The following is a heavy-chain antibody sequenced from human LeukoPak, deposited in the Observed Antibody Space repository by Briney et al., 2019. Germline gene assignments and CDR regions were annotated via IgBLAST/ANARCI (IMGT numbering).Heavy chain of an antibody. CDR2: IIPILGIA. V-gene: IGHV1-69*04. CDR3: ARDQEWELLTWFDP. CDR1: GGTFSSYA. D-gene: IGHD1-26*01. J-gene: IGHJ5*02. Sequence: GASVKVSCKASGGTFSSYAISWVRQAPGQGLEWMGRIIPILGIANYAQKLQGRVTITADKSTSTAYMELSSLRSEDTAVYYCARDQEWELLTWFDPWGQGTLVTVSS.